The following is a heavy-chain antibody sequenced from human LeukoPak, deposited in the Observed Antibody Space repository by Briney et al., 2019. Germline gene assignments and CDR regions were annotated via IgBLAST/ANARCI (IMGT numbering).Heavy chain of an antibody. CDR1: GGSMSSYY. D-gene: IGHD2-15*01. Sequence: SETLSLTCTVSGGSMSSYYWSWIRQPPGKGLEWIGYIYYSGSTNYNPSLKSRVTISVDTSKNQSSLKLSSVTAADTAVYYCARDVGCSGGSCYSGAFDIWGQGTMVTVSS. CDR2: IYYSGST. V-gene: IGHV4-59*01. CDR3: ARDVGCSGGSCYSGAFDI. J-gene: IGHJ3*02.